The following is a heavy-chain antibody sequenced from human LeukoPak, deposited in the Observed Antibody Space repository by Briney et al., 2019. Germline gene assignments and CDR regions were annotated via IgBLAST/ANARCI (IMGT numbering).Heavy chain of an antibody. J-gene: IGHJ5*02. V-gene: IGHV4-39*07. CDR3: ARDRSSRGWFDP. CDR2: IYYSGST. D-gene: IGHD6-13*01. CDR1: GGSISSYY. Sequence: SETLSLTCTVSGGSISSYYWGWIRQPPGKGLEWIGSIYYSGSTYYNPSLKSRVTISVDTSKNQFSLKLSSVTAADTAVYYCARDRSSRGWFDPWGQGTLVTVSS.